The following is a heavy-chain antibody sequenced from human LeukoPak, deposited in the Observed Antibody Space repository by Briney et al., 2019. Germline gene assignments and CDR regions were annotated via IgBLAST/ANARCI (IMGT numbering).Heavy chain of an antibody. Sequence: SETLSLTCTVSGGSISSYYWSWIRQPPGKGLEWIGYIYYSGSTTYNPSLKSRVTISVDTSKNQFSLKLSSVTAADTAVYYCARHKSGSFPFQHWGQGTLVTVSS. CDR3: ARHKSGSFPFQH. CDR2: IYYSGST. D-gene: IGHD1-26*01. CDR1: GGSISSYY. J-gene: IGHJ1*01. V-gene: IGHV4-59*08.